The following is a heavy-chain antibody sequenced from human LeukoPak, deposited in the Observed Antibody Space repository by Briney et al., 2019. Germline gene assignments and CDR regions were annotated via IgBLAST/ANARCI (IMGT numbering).Heavy chain of an antibody. Sequence: ASVKVSCKASGYTFTSYGISWVRQAPGQGLEWMGWISGYYGNTDSAQNLQGRVTMTRDTSTSTAYMELRSLTSDDTAVYSCARRGPVGGGWGFDYWGQGTLVTVSS. CDR3: ARRGPVGGGWGFDY. D-gene: IGHD6-19*01. J-gene: IGHJ4*02. CDR1: GYTFTSYG. V-gene: IGHV1-18*01. CDR2: ISGYYGNT.